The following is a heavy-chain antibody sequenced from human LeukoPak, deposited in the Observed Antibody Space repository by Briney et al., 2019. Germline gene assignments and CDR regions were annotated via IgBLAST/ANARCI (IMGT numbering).Heavy chain of an antibody. D-gene: IGHD2-15*01. CDR1: GGTFSSYA. J-gene: IGHJ4*02. Sequence: ASVKVSCKASGGTFSSYAISWVRQAPGQGLEWMGRIIPILGIANYAQKFQGRVTITADKSTSTAYMELSSLRSEGTAVYYCARDRKVWDCSGGSCYGFDYWGQGTLVTVSS. CDR2: IIPILGIA. V-gene: IGHV1-69*04. CDR3: ARDRKVWDCSGGSCYGFDY.